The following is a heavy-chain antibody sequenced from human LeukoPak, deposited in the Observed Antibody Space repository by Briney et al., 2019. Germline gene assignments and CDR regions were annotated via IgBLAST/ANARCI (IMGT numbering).Heavy chain of an antibody. D-gene: IGHD6-13*01. V-gene: IGHV1-2*05. CDR2: INPKSGGT. CDR1: GYAFSDYY. CDR3: ARERIAAAGSIDVFDI. J-gene: IGHJ3*02. Sequence: ASVKVSCKASGYAFSDYYMHWVRQAPGQGLEWMGRINPKSGGTSYAQKFQGRVTMTRDTSISTAYMELSRLTSDDTVVYYCARERIAAAGSIDVFDIWGQGTMVTVSS.